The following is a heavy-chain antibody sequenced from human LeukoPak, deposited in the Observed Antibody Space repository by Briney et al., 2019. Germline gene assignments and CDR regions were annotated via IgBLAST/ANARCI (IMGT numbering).Heavy chain of an antibody. V-gene: IGHV3-7*01. CDR2: IKHEGSEK. Sequence: PGGSLRLSCSASGFTFSTYWMGWVRQAPGKGLEWVANIKHEGSEKHYVDSVKGRFTISRGNSKNTLDLQMNSLRAEDTAVYYCAKPYYYGSGTYYEYFDYWGQGSLVTVSS. J-gene: IGHJ4*02. D-gene: IGHD3-10*01. CDR1: GFTFSTYW. CDR3: AKPYYYGSGTYYEYFDY.